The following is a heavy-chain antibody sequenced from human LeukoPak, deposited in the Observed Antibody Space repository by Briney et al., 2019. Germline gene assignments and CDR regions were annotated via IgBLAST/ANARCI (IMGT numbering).Heavy chain of an antibody. CDR2: ISGSGGST. CDR3: AKGVGDFWSGYYAYYFDY. J-gene: IGHJ4*02. Sequence: GGSLRLSCAASGFTFSSYAMSWVRQAPGKGLEWVSAISGSGGSTYYADSVKGRFTISRDNSKNTLYLQMNSLRAEDTAVYYCAKGVGDFWSGYYAYYFDYWGQGTLVTVSS. CDR1: GFTFSSYA. V-gene: IGHV3-23*01. D-gene: IGHD3-3*01.